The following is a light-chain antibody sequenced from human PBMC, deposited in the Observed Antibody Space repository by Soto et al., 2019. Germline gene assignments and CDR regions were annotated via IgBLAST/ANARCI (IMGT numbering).Light chain of an antibody. CDR1: QSVSSY. CDR3: QQRSNWPPVT. CDR2: DAS. J-gene: IGKJ4*01. V-gene: IGKV3-11*01. Sequence: EIVLTQSPATLSLSPGERATLSCRASQSVSSYLAWYQQKPGQAPRLLLYDASNRATGIPARSSGSGSGTDFPLTISSLEPEDFALYYCQQRSNWPPVTFGGGTKVEIK.